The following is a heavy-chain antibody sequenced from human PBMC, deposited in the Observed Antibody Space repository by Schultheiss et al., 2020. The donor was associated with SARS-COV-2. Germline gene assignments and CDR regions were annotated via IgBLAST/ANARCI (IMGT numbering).Heavy chain of an antibody. CDR1: GGTFSSYA. Sequence: SVKVSCKASGGTFSSYAISWVRQAPGQGLEWMGGIIPIFGTANYAQKFQGRVTITADKSTSTAYMELSSLRSEDTAVYYCAYYYDSSGYIRNWYFDLWGRGTLVTVSS. J-gene: IGHJ2*01. CDR2: IIPIFGTA. V-gene: IGHV1-69*06. CDR3: AYYYDSSGYIRNWYFDL. D-gene: IGHD3-22*01.